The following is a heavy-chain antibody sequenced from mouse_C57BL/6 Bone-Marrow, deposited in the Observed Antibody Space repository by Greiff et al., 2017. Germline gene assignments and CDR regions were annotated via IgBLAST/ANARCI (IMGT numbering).Heavy chain of an antibody. J-gene: IGHJ2*01. V-gene: IGHV1-22*01. CDR3: ARSDGYRGVCFDY. D-gene: IGHD2-3*01. Sequence: VQLQQSGPELVKPGASVKMSCKASGYTFTDYNMHWVKQSHGKSLEWIGYINPNNGGTSYNQKFKGKATLTVNTSSSTAYMELRSLTSEDSAVYYCARSDGYRGVCFDYWGQGTTLTVSS. CDR1: GYTFTDYN. CDR2: INPNNGGT.